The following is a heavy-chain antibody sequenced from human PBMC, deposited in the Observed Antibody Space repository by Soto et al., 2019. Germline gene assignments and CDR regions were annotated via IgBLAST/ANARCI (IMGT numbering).Heavy chain of an antibody. CDR1: GYSFTTYW. CDR2: IDHSDSYT. D-gene: IGHD3-3*01. J-gene: IGHJ4*02. V-gene: IGHV5-10-1*01. Sequence: EVQLVQSGAEVKKPGESLRISCKCSGYSFTTYWNSGVRQLPGKGLEWMGRIDHSDSYTNYSPSIQGHVTLSADKSISTAYLQCSSLKASDTSMYYCARHDGYWGQGTLVTVSS. CDR3: ARHDGY.